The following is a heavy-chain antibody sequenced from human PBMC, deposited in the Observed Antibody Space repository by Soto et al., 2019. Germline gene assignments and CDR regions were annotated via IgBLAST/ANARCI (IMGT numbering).Heavy chain of an antibody. J-gene: IGHJ5*02. CDR2: ISHDGINK. V-gene: IGHV3-30-3*01. D-gene: IGHD6-19*01. Sequence: QVRLVESGGGVVQPGRSLRLSCTASGFSFSSYAMYWFRQPPGKGLEWVAVISHDGINKHYADSVKGRDTVSRDNSTHSLDLKLNSLRGEDTAMYYCARDMYSSDYFVKWFEPWGQGTLVTVSS. CDR3: ARDMYSSDYFVKWFEP. CDR1: GFSFSSYA.